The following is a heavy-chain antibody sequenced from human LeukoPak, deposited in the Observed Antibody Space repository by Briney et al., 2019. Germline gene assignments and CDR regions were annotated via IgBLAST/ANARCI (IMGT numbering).Heavy chain of an antibody. CDR1: GYSFTSYG. CDR2: ISAYNGDT. V-gene: IGHV1-18*01. D-gene: IGHD2-15*01. J-gene: IGHJ5*02. CDR3: ARDQGVVSGFGP. Sequence: APVKVSCKSSGYSFTSYGFNWVRQAPGQGLEWMGWISAYNGDTNYAQKFQGRVTMTTDTSTSTAYMELRSLRSDDTAVYYCARDQGVVSGFGPWGQGTLVTVS.